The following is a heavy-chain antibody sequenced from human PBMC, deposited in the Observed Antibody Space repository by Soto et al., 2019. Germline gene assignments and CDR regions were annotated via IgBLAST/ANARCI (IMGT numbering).Heavy chain of an antibody. CDR3: ARRPAAGNWFDL. J-gene: IGHJ5*02. Sequence: EVQLVESGGGLVEPGESLRLSCAVSGFTFSVYSMSWVRQAPGKGLEWLSSIGSSSGYINYADSVKGRFTVSRDNAKNSLYLEMDSLRAEDTAVYYCARRPAAGNWFDLWGQGTQVTVSS. CDR1: GFTFSVYS. V-gene: IGHV3-21*01. CDR2: IGSSSGYI. D-gene: IGHD2-2*01.